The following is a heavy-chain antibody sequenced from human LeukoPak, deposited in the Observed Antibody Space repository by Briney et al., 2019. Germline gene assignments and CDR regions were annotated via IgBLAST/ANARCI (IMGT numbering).Heavy chain of an antibody. D-gene: IGHD6-19*01. CDR2: IYHTGSA. Sequence: SETLSLTCAVSGFSIDNGYYWAWIRQPPGKGLEWIGSIYHTGSAYYNPSLKSRVTISVDTSKNQFSLKLTSVTAADTAVYYCARDKGSSGWRFDYWGQGTLVTVSS. J-gene: IGHJ4*02. V-gene: IGHV4-38-2*02. CDR1: GFSIDNGYY. CDR3: ARDKGSSGWRFDY.